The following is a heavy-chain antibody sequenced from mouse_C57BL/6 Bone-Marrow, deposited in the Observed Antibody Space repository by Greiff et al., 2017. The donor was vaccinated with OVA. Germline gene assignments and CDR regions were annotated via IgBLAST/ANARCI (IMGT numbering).Heavy chain of an antibody. D-gene: IGHD1-1*01. CDR1: GYTFTSYG. Sequence: VQLVESGAELARPGASVKLSCKASGYTFTSYGISWVKQRTGQGLEWIGEIYPRSGNTYYNEKFKGKATLTADKSSSTAYMELRSLTSEDSAVYFCARWGVVATDYFDYWGQGTTLTVSS. J-gene: IGHJ2*01. CDR2: IYPRSGNT. CDR3: ARWGVVATDYFDY. V-gene: IGHV1-81*01.